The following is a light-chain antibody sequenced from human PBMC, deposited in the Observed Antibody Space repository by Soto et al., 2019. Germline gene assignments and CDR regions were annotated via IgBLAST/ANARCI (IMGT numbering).Light chain of an antibody. CDR3: SSYAGSNVL. V-gene: IGLV2-8*01. CDR1: SSDVGCYNY. Sequence: QSALTQPPSASGSPGQSVSISCTGTSSDVGCYNYVSWYQQHPGKAPKLMIFEVSKRPSGVPGRFSGSKSGNTASLTVSGLQAEDEADYYCSSYAGSNVLFGGGTKLTVL. J-gene: IGLJ2*01. CDR2: EVS.